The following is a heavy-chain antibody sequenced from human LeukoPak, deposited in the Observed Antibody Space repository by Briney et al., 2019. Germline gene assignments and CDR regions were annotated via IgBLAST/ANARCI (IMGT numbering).Heavy chain of an antibody. CDR2: INHSGST. V-gene: IGHV4-34*01. CDR1: GGSFSGYY. Sequence: SETLSLTCAVYGGSFSGYYWSWIRQPPGKGLEWIGEINHSGSTNYNPSLKSRVTITVDTSKNQFSLKLSSVTAADTAVYYCARGRSSRLRMVYAIRFAVSGWFDPWGQGTLVTVSS. CDR3: ARGRSSRLRMVYAIRFAVSGWFDP. D-gene: IGHD2-8*01. J-gene: IGHJ5*02.